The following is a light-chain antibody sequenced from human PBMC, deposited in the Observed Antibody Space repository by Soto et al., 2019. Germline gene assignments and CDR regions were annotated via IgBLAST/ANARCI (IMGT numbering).Light chain of an antibody. Sequence: QSALTQPRSVSGSPGQSVTISCTGTSSDVGGYNFVSWYQQHPGKAPKLMIYHVITRPSGVPDRFSGSKSGDTASLTISGLQAEDEADYYCTSFSSSTSLYVFGTGTKLTVL. J-gene: IGLJ1*01. CDR2: HVI. V-gene: IGLV2-11*01. CDR3: TSFSSSTSLYV. CDR1: SSDVGGYNF.